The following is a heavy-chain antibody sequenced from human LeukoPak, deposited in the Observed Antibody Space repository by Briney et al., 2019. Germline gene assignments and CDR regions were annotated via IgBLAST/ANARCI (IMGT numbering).Heavy chain of an antibody. D-gene: IGHD3-3*01. V-gene: IGHV4-4*07. CDR2: IYTSGST. CDR1: GGSISSYY. Sequence: SETLSLTCTVSGGSISSYYWSWIRQPAGKGLEWIGRIYTSGSTNYNPSLKSRVTMSVDTSKNQFSLKLSSVTAADTAVYYCARGGRITIFGVVIPRGDAFDIWGQGTMVTVSS. CDR3: ARGGRITIFGVVIPRGDAFDI. J-gene: IGHJ3*02.